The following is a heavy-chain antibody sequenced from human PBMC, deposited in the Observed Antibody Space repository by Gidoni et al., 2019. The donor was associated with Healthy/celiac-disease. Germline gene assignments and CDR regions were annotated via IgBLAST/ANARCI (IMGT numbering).Heavy chain of an antibody. CDR3: ARKINVHDAFDI. Sequence: QVQLVESGGGLVKPGGSLRLSCAASGFSFSDYYMSWIRQAPGKGLEWVSYISSSSDYTNYADSVKGRFTISRDNAKNSLYLQMNNLRAEDTAVYYCARKINVHDAFDIWGQGTMVTVSS. V-gene: IGHV3-11*06. CDR2: ISSSSDYT. CDR1: GFSFSDYY. D-gene: IGHD6-6*01. J-gene: IGHJ3*02.